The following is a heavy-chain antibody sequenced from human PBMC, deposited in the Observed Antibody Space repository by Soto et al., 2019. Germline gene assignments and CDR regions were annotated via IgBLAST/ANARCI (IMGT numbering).Heavy chain of an antibody. D-gene: IGHD3-16*02. J-gene: IGHJ4*02. CDR1: GGSFSGYY. CDR3: ARGYNYDYIWGSYRSQYFDY. V-gene: IGHV4-34*01. CDR2: INHSGST. Sequence: QVQLQQWGAGLLKPSETLSLTCAVYGGSFSGYYWSWIRQPPGKGLEWIGEINHSGSTNYNPSLKSRVTISVDTSKNQFSPKLSSVTAADTAVYYCARGYNYDYIWGSYRSQYFDYWGQGTLVTVSS.